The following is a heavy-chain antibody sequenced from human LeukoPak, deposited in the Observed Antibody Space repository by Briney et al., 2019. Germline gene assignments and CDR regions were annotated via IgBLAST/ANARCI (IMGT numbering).Heavy chain of an antibody. CDR2: ISAYNGST. V-gene: IGHV1-18*01. CDR3: ASRDCSSTSCYFSHDAFDI. D-gene: IGHD2-2*01. Sequence: ASVKVSCKASGYTFTSYGISWVRQAPGQGLEWMGWISAYNGSTNYAQKLQGRVTMTTDTSTSTAYMELRSLRSDDTAVYYCASRDCSSTSCYFSHDAFDIWGQGTMVTVSS. CDR1: GYTFTSYG. J-gene: IGHJ3*02.